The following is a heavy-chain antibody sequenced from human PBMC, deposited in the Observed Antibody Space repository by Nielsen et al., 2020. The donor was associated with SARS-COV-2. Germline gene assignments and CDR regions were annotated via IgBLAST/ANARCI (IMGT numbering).Heavy chain of an antibody. V-gene: IGHV3-15*01. CDR3: TTAPDYGDYHYYYYGMDV. D-gene: IGHD4-17*01. Sequence: GRSLRLSCAASGFTFSNAWMSWVRQAPGKGLEWVGRIKSKTDGGTTDYAAPVKGRFTISRDDSKNTLYLQMNGLKTEDTAVYYCTTAPDYGDYHYYYYGMDVWGQGTTVTVSS. CDR1: GFTFSNAW. J-gene: IGHJ6*02. CDR2: IKSKTDGGTT.